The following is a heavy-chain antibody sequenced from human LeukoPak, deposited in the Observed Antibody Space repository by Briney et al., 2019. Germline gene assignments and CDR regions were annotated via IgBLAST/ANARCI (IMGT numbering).Heavy chain of an antibody. D-gene: IGHD2-15*01. CDR2: INSDGSST. CDR3: ARVDCSGGSCYFDY. CDR1: GFTFSRYW. Sequence: PGGSLRLSCAASGFTFSRYWMHWVRQTPGKGLVWVSRINSDGSSTRYADSVKGRFTISRDNAKNTLDLQMSSLRAEETAVYYCARVDCSGGSCYFDYWGQGTLVTVSS. J-gene: IGHJ4*02. V-gene: IGHV3-74*01.